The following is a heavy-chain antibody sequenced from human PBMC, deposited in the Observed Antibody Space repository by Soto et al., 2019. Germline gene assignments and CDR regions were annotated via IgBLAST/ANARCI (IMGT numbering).Heavy chain of an antibody. CDR1: GGSVTSGGYY. D-gene: IGHD7-27*01. Sequence: PSETLSLTCTVSGGSVTSGGYYWSWIRHCPGKGLEWIGYIYSSGDTNYNPSLNSRVAMSVDTSKNQFSLQLTSVTVTDTAIYYCPRAWAPPVPHGYDSGAQGTLVTVSS. J-gene: IGHJ5*01. CDR2: IYSSGDT. CDR3: PRAWAPPVPHGYDS. V-gene: IGHV4-31*03.